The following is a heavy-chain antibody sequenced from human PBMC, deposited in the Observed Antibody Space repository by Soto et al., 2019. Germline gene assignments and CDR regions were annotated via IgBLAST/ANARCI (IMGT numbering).Heavy chain of an antibody. Sequence: QITLNESGPTQVKPRQTLTLTCTFSGFSLTTSGVGVGWIRQSPGKAPEWLALIYWDDDNRYSPSLKSRLTITKDNSKNQVVLTMADLDPADTATYYCAHRVLRTVFGLVTTTAIYFDFWGQGTPVAVSS. CDR1: GFSLTTSGVG. CDR3: AHRVLRTVFGLVTTTAIYFDF. CDR2: IYWDDDN. V-gene: IGHV2-5*02. D-gene: IGHD3-3*01. J-gene: IGHJ4*02.